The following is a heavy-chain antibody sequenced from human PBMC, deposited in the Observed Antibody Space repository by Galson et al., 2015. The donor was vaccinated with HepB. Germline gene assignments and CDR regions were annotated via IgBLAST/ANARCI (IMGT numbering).Heavy chain of an antibody. CDR1: GFTFSSYP. CDR2: VSGRGDST. V-gene: IGHV3-23*01. Sequence: SLRLSCAASGFTFSSYPMSWVRQAPGKGLEWVSAVSGRGDSTYYAGSVKGRFTISRDNSKNTLYLQMNSLRAEDTAVYYCAKDLRAAPDRSGSYYFDYWGQGTLATVSS. D-gene: IGHD3-22*01. CDR3: AKDLRAAPDRSGSYYFDY. J-gene: IGHJ4*02.